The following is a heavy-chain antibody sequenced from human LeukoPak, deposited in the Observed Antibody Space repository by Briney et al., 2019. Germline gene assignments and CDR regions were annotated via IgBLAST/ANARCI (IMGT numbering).Heavy chain of an antibody. CDR2: FYYSGSP. CDR1: GGSISRYY. D-gene: IGHD4-17*01. CDR3: ARHYYGDVYYFDF. J-gene: IGHJ4*02. V-gene: IGHV4-59*08. Sequence: PSETLSLTCTVSGGSISRYYWTWIRQPPGKGLEWIGYFYYSGSPRYNPSLKSRVTISVDTSKNQFSLKLTSVTAADAAVYYCARHYYGDVYYFDFWGQGTLVTVSS.